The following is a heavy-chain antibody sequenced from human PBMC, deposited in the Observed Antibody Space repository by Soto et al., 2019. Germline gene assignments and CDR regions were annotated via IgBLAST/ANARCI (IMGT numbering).Heavy chain of an antibody. V-gene: IGHV2-5*05. CDR1: GFSLSTSGVG. D-gene: IGHD3-16*01. CDR3: PHRGGRGGGMEV. Sequence: QITLKESGPTLVKPTQTLTLTCTFSGFSLSTSGVGVAWIRQSPGKALEWLALIYWDDDERYGPSLRTRLTTXKXXPKTQVFLTLTNRDPGDTATYYCPHRGGRGGGMEVWGQGTTVPAS. J-gene: IGHJ6*02. CDR2: IYWDDDE.